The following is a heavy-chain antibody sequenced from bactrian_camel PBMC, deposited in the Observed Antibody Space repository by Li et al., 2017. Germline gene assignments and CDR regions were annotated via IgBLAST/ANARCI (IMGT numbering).Heavy chain of an antibody. CDR1: GFRHSTYC. Sequence: HVQLVESGGGSVQTGGSLRLTCAASGFRHSTYCLGWYRQTPGKERTKVASIDSDGTTTYADSMKGRFTISLDNAKTTVYLQMNDLKPEDTAVYYCAADSIRPACGWYPVSPLDAWGQGTQVTVS. CDR3: AADSIRPACGWYPVSPLDA. D-gene: IGHD5*01. V-gene: IGHV3S53*01. CDR2: IDSDGTT. J-gene: IGHJ3*01.